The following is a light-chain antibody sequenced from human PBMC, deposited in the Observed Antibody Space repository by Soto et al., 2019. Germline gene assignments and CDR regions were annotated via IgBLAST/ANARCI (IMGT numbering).Light chain of an antibody. Sequence: DIRMTQSPSTLSASVGYRVTIRCRASQSISTWLAWYQQKPGKAPRLLIYKASTLESGVPSRFSGSGSGTEFTLTISSLQPDDFATYYCQQYTRYWTFGQGTKVDIK. V-gene: IGKV1-5*03. CDR1: QSISTW. CDR3: QQYTRYWT. CDR2: KAS. J-gene: IGKJ1*01.